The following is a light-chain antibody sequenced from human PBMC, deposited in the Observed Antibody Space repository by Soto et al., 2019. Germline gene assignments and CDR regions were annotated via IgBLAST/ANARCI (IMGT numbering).Light chain of an antibody. V-gene: IGLV2-14*01. CDR1: SSDVGGYNH. CDR2: EVS. Sequence: QSVLTQPASVSGSPGQSITISCTGTSSDVGGYNHVYWYQQHPGKAPKLMIYEVSNRPSGVSNRFSGSKSGNTASLTISGLQAEDEADYYCSSYTTANTYVFGTGTKVTVL. CDR3: SSYTTANTYV. J-gene: IGLJ1*01.